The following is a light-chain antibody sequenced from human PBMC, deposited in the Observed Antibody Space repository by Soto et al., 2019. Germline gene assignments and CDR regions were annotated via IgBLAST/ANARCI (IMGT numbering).Light chain of an antibody. CDR1: QGISSY. J-gene: IGKJ1*01. CDR3: QQYYSYPWT. CDR2: AAS. V-gene: IGKV1-8*01. Sequence: AIRMTQSPSSLSASTGDRVTITCRASQGISSYLAWYQQKPGKAPKLLIYAASTLQSGVPSRFSGSGSGTDFTLTISCLQSEDFATYYCQQYYSYPWTFGQATKVDI.